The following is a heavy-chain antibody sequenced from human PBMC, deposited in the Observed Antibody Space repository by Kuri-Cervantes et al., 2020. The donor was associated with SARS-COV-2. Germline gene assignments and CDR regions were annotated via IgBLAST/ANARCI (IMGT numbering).Heavy chain of an antibody. J-gene: IGHJ6*02. CDR3: ARILTDCSSTSCPYYYYGMDV. CDR1: GFTISGPW. V-gene: IGHV3-74*01. D-gene: IGHD2-2*01. CDR2: INPDGSYT. Sequence: GGSLRLSCAASGFTISGPWIHWVRQPPGKGLVWVSRINPDGSYTNNADSVKGRFTLSRDNAKITLYLQMNSLRAEDTAVYYCARILTDCSSTSCPYYYYGMDVWGQGTTVTVSS.